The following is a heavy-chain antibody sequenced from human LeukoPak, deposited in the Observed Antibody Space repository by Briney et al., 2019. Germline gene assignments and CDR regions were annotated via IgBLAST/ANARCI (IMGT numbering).Heavy chain of an antibody. CDR2: INPNSGGT. D-gene: IGHD3-10*01. V-gene: IGHV1-2*02. Sequence: GASVKVSCKASGYTFTDSYMHWARQAPGQGLEWMGWINPNSGGTSFAQKFQGRVTMTRDTPISTAYMELSSLRFDDTAVYYCARANYYGSGSYSGASFDIWGQGTMVTVSS. CDR1: GYTFTDSY. CDR3: ARANYYGSGSYSGASFDI. J-gene: IGHJ3*02.